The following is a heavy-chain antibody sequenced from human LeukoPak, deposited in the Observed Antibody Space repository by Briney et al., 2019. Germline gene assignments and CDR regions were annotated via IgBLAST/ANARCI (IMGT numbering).Heavy chain of an antibody. CDR1: GVTVSSNY. J-gene: IGHJ3*02. D-gene: IGHD2-15*01. CDR3: ARVRGDSRGNAFDI. CDR2: LYTDDRP. V-gene: IGHV3-53*01. Sequence: GGTLRLSCAASGVTVSSNYMTWVRQAPGKGLEWVSLLYTDDRPFYADSVKGRFTISRDNSNRTVFLQMNSLRAEDTAVYYCARVRGDSRGNAFDIWGQGTMVSVS.